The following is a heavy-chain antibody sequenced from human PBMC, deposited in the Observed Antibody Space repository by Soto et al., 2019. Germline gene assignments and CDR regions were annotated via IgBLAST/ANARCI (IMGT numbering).Heavy chain of an antibody. J-gene: IGHJ5*02. Sequence: QVQLAQSGAEVKKPGSSVKVSCKASGGTFSSYAISWVRQAPGQGLEWMGGIIPIFGTANYAQKFQGRVTITADKSTSTAYMELSSLRSEDTAVYYCARSRTSGPGDNWFDPWGQGTLVTVSS. V-gene: IGHV1-69*06. CDR2: IIPIFGTA. CDR1: GGTFSSYA. CDR3: ARSRTSGPGDNWFDP. D-gene: IGHD3-3*01.